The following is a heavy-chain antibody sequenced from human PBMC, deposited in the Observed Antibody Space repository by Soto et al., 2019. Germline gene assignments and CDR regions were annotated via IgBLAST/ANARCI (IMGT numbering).Heavy chain of an antibody. J-gene: IGHJ2*01. CDR3: ARDRYFDL. CDR2: IFYNGST. Sequence: QVQLQESGPGLVKPSQTLSLTCTVSGDSISSGHYFWSWIRQLPGKGLEWIGNIFYNGSTYYNPSLKSRITLSRDTSKSQFSLKVSSVTAADTAVYFCARDRYFDLWGRGTLVTVSS. CDR1: GDSISSGHYF. V-gene: IGHV4-31*03.